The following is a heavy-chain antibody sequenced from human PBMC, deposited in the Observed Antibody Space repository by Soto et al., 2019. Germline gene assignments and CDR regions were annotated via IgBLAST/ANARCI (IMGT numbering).Heavy chain of an antibody. D-gene: IGHD5-12*01. Sequence: PGGSLRLSCAASGFTFSSYWMSWVRQAPGKGLEWVANIKQDGSEKYYVDSVKGRFTISRDNAKNTLYLQMNSLRAEDTAVYYCARKRADSGYDYYYYYYGMDVWGQGTTVTVSS. CDR1: GFTFSSYW. V-gene: IGHV3-7*01. CDR2: IKQDGSEK. CDR3: ARKRADSGYDYYYYYYGMDV. J-gene: IGHJ6*02.